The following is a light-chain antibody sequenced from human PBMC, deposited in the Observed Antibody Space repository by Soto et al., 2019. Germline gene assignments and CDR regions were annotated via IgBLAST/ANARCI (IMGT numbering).Light chain of an antibody. CDR1: QSVSGSS. V-gene: IGKV3-20*01. Sequence: EIVLTQSPGTLSLSQGERATLSCRASQSVSGSSLAWYQQKPGQAPRLLIYGASRRATGIPDRFSGSGSGRDFSLTITRLEPEDFAVYYCQQYSSPPYTFGQGTKLEIK. CDR2: GAS. CDR3: QQYSSPPYT. J-gene: IGKJ2*01.